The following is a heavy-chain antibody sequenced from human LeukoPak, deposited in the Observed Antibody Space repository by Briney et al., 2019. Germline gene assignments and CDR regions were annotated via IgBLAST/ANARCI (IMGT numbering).Heavy chain of an antibody. V-gene: IGHV1-2*02. CDR1: GYKFTDDY. D-gene: IGHD3-16*01. J-gene: IGHJ4*02. CDR2: INPDSGVT. Sequence: GASGKVSCKASGYKFTDDYMHWVRQAPGQGLEFMGGINPDSGVTKYEEKFKGGVTMTRDTSISTAYLEVRSLTSDDTAVYYCAPTAEAYTSWWKVWGQGTLVTVSS. CDR3: APTAEAYTSWWKV.